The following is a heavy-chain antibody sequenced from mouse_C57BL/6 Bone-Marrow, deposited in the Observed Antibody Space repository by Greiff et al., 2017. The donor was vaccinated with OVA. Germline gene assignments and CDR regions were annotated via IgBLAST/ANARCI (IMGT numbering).Heavy chain of an antibody. CDR3: ARHDGYYDYYAMDY. CDR2: ISNGGGST. D-gene: IGHD2-3*01. J-gene: IGHJ4*01. CDR1: GFTFSDYY. V-gene: IGHV5-12*01. Sequence: EVKLTESGGGLVQPGGSLKLSCAASGFTFSDYYMYWVRQTPEKRLEWVAYISNGGGSTYYPDTVKGRFTISRDNAKNTLYLQMSRLKSEDTAMYYCARHDGYYDYYAMDYWGQGTSFTVSS.